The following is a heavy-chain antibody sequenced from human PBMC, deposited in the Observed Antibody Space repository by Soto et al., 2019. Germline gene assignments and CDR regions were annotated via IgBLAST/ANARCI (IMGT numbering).Heavy chain of an antibody. V-gene: IGHV1-2*04. D-gene: IGHD4-17*01. CDR1: GYTFTAYQ. CDR2: INHNTGAT. J-gene: IGHJ4*02. CDR3: ARYVYYGDYFDY. Sequence: QVQLVQSGAEVKKPGASVKVSCKPSGYTFTAYQIHWVRQVPGQGLEWMGWINHNTGATNYAQKFQGWVTMTRVTSNSTAYMELSSLKSDDTAVYYCARYVYYGDYFDYWGQGTLVTVSS.